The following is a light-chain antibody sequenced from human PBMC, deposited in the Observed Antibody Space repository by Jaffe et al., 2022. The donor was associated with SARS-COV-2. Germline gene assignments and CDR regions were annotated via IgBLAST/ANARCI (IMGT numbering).Light chain of an antibody. J-gene: IGKJ1*01. CDR3: MQALQTGT. V-gene: IGKV2-28*01. CDR2: LGS. CDR1: QSLLHSNGYNF. Sequence: DIVMTQSPLSLPVTPGEPASISCRSSQSLLHSNGYNFLDWYLQKPGQSPQLLIHLGSNRASGVPDRFSGSGSGTNFTLKISRVEAEDVGVYYCMQALQTGTFGQGTKVEIK.